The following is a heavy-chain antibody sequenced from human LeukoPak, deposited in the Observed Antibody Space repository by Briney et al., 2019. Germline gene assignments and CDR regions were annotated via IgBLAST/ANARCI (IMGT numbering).Heavy chain of an antibody. V-gene: IGHV4-30-2*01. CDR2: IYHSGST. D-gene: IGHD2-15*01. CDR3: ARAHPVVVAATRLYYFHY. CDR1: GGSISNGGYP. Sequence: SETLSLTCAVSGGSISNGGYPWSWIRQPPGKGLEWIGYIYHSGSTYYNPSLKSRVTISVDRSKNQFSLKLSSVTAADTAVYYCARAHPVVVAATRLYYFHYWGQGTLVTVSS. J-gene: IGHJ4*02.